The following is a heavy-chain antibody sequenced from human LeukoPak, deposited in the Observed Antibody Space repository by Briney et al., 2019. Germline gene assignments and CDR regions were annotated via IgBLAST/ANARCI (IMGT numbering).Heavy chain of an antibody. J-gene: IGHJ4*02. CDR1: GFTFSSYG. CDR3: AKAVPKAVVTPSFDY. Sequence: GGSLRLSCAASGFTFSSYGMSWVRQAPGEGLEWVSAISGSAVSTYCADSVKGRFTISRDNSKNTLYLQMNSLRVEDTAVYYCAKAVPKAVVTPSFDYWGQGTLVTVSS. CDR2: ISGSAVST. D-gene: IGHD4-23*01. V-gene: IGHV3-23*01.